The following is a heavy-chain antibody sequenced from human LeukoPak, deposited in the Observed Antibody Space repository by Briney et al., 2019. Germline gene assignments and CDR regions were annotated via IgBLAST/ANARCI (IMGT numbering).Heavy chain of an antibody. V-gene: IGHV4-34*01. Sequence: SETLSLTCAVYGGSFSGYYWSWIRQPPGKGLEWIGEINHSGSTNYNPSLKSRVTISVDTSKNQFSLKLSSVTAADTAVYYCARHIPAIAVAGIFDYWGQGTLVTVSS. CDR1: GGSFSGYY. J-gene: IGHJ4*02. D-gene: IGHD6-19*01. CDR3: ARHIPAIAVAGIFDY. CDR2: INHSGST.